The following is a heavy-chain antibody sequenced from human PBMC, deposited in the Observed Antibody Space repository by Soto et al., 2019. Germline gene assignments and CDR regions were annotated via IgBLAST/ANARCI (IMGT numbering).Heavy chain of an antibody. V-gene: IGHV1-2*02. J-gene: IGHJ4*02. D-gene: IGHD6-19*01. Sequence: QVNLVQSGAEVKKPGASVKVSCKASGYNFNGYYIHWVRQAPGQGLEWMGWMNPNTGGANYAQKFQGKVIMTTDTSLSTAYRELRSLTSDDTAVYYCAKVISTIGSKQWLAQTKHQALDYWGQGTLVTVSS. CDR1: GYNFNGYY. CDR2: MNPNTGGA. CDR3: AKVISTIGSKQWLAQTKHQALDY.